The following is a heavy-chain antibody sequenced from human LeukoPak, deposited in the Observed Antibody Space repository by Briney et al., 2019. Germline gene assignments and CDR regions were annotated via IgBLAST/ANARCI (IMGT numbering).Heavy chain of an antibody. CDR1: GFTFSRQG. V-gene: IGHV3-33*01. CDR2: IWYDGSNK. CDR3: TRHSPSYYYDSSGYYRIAEYFQH. J-gene: IGHJ1*01. D-gene: IGHD3-22*01. Sequence: GRSLRLSCAASGFTFSRQGMHWVRQAPGKGLEWVAVIWYDGSNKYYADSVKGRFTISRDNSKNALYLQVNSLKTEDTAVYYCTRHSPSYYYDSSGYYRIAEYFQHWGQGTLVTVSS.